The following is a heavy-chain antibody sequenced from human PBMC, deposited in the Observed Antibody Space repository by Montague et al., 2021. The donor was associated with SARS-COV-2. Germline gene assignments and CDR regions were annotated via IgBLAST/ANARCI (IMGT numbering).Heavy chain of an antibody. D-gene: IGHD3-3*02. CDR3: AGELGFYGMDV. CDR2: ISYDGSNK. Sequence: SLRLSCAASGFTFSSYAMHWVRQAPGKGLEWVAVISYDGSNKHYADSVKGRFTISRDDSKDTLYLQMNSLRAEDTAVYYCAGELGFYGMDVWGQGTTVTVSS. CDR1: GFTFSSYA. V-gene: IGHV3-30*04. J-gene: IGHJ6*02.